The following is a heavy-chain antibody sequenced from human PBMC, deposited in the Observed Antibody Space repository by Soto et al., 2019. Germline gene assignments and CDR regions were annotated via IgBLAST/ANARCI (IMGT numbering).Heavy chain of an antibody. J-gene: IGHJ4*02. CDR2: IYSAGSA. CDR1: GFTVSTYR. CDR3: ARVNSSSYQYFDN. V-gene: IGHV3-66*01. D-gene: IGHD6-13*01. Sequence: GGSLRLSCAASGFTVSTYRMRWVRQAPGKGLEWISVIYSAGSADFADSVKGRFTISRDNSKNTLYLQMSSLRAEDTAVYYCARVNSSSYQYFDNWGQGTLVTVSS.